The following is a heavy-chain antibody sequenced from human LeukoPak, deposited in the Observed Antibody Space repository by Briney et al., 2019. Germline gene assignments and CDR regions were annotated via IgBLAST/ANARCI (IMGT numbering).Heavy chain of an antibody. CDR1: GGSFSGYY. CDR3: ARGITMVRGLDY. D-gene: IGHD3-10*01. CDR2: INHSGST. Sequence: SETLSLTCAVYGGSFSGYYWSWIRQPPGKGLEWIGEINHSGSTNYNPSLKSRVTISVDTSKNQFSLKLSSVTAADTAVYYCARGITMVRGLDYWGQGTLVTVSS. V-gene: IGHV4-34*01. J-gene: IGHJ4*02.